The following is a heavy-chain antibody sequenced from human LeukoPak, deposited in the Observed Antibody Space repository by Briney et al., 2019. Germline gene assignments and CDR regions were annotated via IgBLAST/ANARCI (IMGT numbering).Heavy chain of an antibody. CDR1: GFTFKNAW. CDR3: AKAKDSSGWYVFQYSGGSAAVLDY. Sequence: GGSLRLSCAASGFTFKNAWMSWVRQAPGKGLEWVAVISYDGSNKYYADSVKGRFTISRDNSKNTLYLQMNSLRAEDTAVYYCAKAKDSSGWYVFQYSGGSAAVLDYWGQGTLVTVSS. CDR2: ISYDGSNK. J-gene: IGHJ4*02. D-gene: IGHD6-19*01. V-gene: IGHV3-30*18.